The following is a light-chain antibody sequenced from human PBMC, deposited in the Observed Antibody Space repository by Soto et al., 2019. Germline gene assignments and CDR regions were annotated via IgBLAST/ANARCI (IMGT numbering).Light chain of an antibody. CDR2: GAS. CDR3: QQYGSSPPLT. Sequence: EIVLTQSPGTLSLSPGERATRSCRASQSVSSSYLAWYQQKPGQAPRRLICGASSRATGIPDRFSGSGSGTDFTLTISRLEPEDFAVYYCQQYGSSPPLTFGQGTKVDIK. J-gene: IGKJ1*01. CDR1: QSVSSSY. V-gene: IGKV3-20*01.